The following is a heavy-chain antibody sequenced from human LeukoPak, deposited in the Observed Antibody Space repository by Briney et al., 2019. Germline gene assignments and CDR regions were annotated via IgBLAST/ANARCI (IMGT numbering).Heavy chain of an antibody. CDR3: ASIAVPDPAFDY. Sequence: SETLSLTCTVSGGSISSSNYYWGWIRQPPGKGPEWIGSIYYSGSTYYNPSLKSRVTISVDTSKNQISLKLSSVTAADTAVYYCASIAVPDPAFDYWGQGTLVTVSS. V-gene: IGHV4-39*07. J-gene: IGHJ4*02. D-gene: IGHD6-19*01. CDR1: GGSISSSNYY. CDR2: IYYSGST.